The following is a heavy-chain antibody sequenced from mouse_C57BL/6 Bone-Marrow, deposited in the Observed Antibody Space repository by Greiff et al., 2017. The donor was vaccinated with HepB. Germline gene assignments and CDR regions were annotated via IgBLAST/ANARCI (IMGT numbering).Heavy chain of an antibody. D-gene: IGHD1-1*01. CDR3: TTDYYYGAMDY. Sequence: EVQLVESGAELVRPGASVKLSCTASGFNITDDYMHWVKQRPEQGLEWIGWIDPENGDTEYASKFQGKATITADTSSNTAYLERSSLTSEDTAVYYCTTDYYYGAMDYWGQGTSVTVSS. CDR1: GFNITDDY. J-gene: IGHJ4*01. CDR2: IDPENGDT. V-gene: IGHV14-4*01.